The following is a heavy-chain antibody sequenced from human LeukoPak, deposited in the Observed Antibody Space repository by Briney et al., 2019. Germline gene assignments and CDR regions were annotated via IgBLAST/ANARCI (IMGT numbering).Heavy chain of an antibody. J-gene: IGHJ4*02. CDR2: ISSSSDSI. D-gene: IGHD5-12*01. CDR3: ARAMRSGYDY. Sequence: PGGSLRLSCAASGFTFSSYGMNWVRQAPGKRLEWVLYISSSSDSIYYADSVKGRFTISRDNAENSLYLQMSSLRDEDTAVYYCARAMRSGYDYWGQGTLVTVSS. CDR1: GFTFSSYG. V-gene: IGHV3-48*02.